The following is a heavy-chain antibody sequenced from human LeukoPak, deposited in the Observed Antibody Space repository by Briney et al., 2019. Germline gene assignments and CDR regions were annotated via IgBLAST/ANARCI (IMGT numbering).Heavy chain of an antibody. CDR3: ASDSSGYYDWFDP. CDR1: GASISGSGYY. CDR2: IYYSGST. Sequence: PSETLSLTCAVSGASISGSGYYWGWIRQPPGKGLEWIGSIYYSGSTYYNPSLKSRVTISVDTSKNQFSLKLSSVTAADTAVYYCASDSSGYYDWFDPWGQGTLVTVSS. V-gene: IGHV4-39*07. D-gene: IGHD3-22*01. J-gene: IGHJ5*02.